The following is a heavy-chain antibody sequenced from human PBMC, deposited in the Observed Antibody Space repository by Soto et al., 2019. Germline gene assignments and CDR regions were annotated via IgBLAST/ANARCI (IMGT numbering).Heavy chain of an antibody. CDR2: IHGDGDYI. J-gene: IGHJ2*01. CDR3: VKNSGAGSLSNWAFVS. CDR1: GFTFSCCA. D-gene: IGHD1-26*01. V-gene: IGHV3-23*01. Sequence: EVQLLASGGGLVQPGGSLRLSCAASGFTFSCCAMSWVRQAPGKGLDYVSTIHGDGDYIHYSDSVKGRFTISRYKSRNLVYIQVHSLTGAAPAVYYCVKNSGAGSLSNWAFVSWGRGSLVTVPS.